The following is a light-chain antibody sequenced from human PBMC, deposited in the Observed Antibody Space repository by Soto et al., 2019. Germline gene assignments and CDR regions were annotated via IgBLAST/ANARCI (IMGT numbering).Light chain of an antibody. V-gene: IGKV4-1*01. CDR2: WAS. CDR3: QQYESLPIT. J-gene: IGKJ5*01. CDR1: QSVLYSSNNKNY. Sequence: DIVMTQSPDSLAVSLGERATINCKSSQSVLYSSNNKNYLAWYQQKAGQPPKMLIYWASTRESGVPDRLSGRWSGKDFTINFSSLQAEDVGGYYCQQYESLPITFGQGTRLEIK.